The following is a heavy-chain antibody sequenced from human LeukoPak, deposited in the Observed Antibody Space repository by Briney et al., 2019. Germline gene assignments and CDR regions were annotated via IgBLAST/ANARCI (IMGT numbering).Heavy chain of an antibody. CDR1: GFTFSSYG. D-gene: IGHD3-16*01. V-gene: IGHV3-30*02. Sequence: GGSLRLSCAASGFTFSSYGMHGGRQAPGKGLEWVAFIRYDGSNKYYADSVKGRFTISRDNSKNTLARQMNSLRAEDTDVYYCAKSRSRNMITFGGVERWFDPWGQGTLVTVSS. CDR3: AKSRSRNMITFGGVERWFDP. CDR2: IRYDGSNK. J-gene: IGHJ5*02.